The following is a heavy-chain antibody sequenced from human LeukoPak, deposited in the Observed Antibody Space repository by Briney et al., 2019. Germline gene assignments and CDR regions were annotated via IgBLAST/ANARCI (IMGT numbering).Heavy chain of an antibody. J-gene: IGHJ3*02. CDR3: ARDADWGYDASDI. CDR2: TYYKSKWYN. D-gene: IGHD7-27*01. V-gene: IGHV6-1*01. Sequence: SQTLSLTCALSGDSVSVNSDVWNWIRQSPSRGLEWLGRTYYKSKWYNDYAVSVKSRITISPDTSKNQFSLQLNSVTPEDTAVYYCARDADWGYDASDIWGQGTMVTVSS. CDR1: GDSVSVNSDV.